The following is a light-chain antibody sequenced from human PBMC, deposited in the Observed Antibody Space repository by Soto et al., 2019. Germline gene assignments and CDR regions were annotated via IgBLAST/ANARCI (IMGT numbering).Light chain of an antibody. CDR1: QDIRSD. V-gene: IGKV1-6*01. CDR3: LQNNNYPLT. CDR2: AAS. Sequence: QSPSSLSASVGDRVTVTCRASQDIRSDVGWYQQKPGQAPKVLMYAASRLHSGVPSRFSGSGSGTDFVLTISSLQPEDVATYYCLQNNNYPLTFGGGTKVDIK. J-gene: IGKJ4*01.